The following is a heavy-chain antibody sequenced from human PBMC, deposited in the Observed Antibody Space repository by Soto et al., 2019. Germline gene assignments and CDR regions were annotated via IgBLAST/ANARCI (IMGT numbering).Heavy chain of an antibody. CDR3: AREGDYFGSGSYRGWGMDV. CDR2: ISRSSSPI. V-gene: IGHV3-48*01. D-gene: IGHD3-10*01. J-gene: IGHJ6*02. Sequence: EVQLVESGGGLVQPGGSLRLSCTASGFTFSSNSMNWVRQAPGKGLEWVSYISRSSSPIYYADSVKGRFTISRDNAKNSLFLQMNSLRAEDTAVYYCAREGDYFGSGSYRGWGMDVWGQGTKVTVSS. CDR1: GFTFSSNS.